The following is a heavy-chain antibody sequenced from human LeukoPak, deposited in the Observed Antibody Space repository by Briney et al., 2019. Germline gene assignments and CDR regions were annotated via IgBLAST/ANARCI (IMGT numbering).Heavy chain of an antibody. V-gene: IGHV3-33*01. CDR3: ARGYYDFWSGYPRDYYYYYGMDV. Sequence: GGSLRLSCAASGFTFSSYGMHWVRQAPGKGLEWVAVIWYDGSNKYYADSVKGRFTISRDNSKNTLYLQMNSLRAEDTAVYYCARGYYDFWSGYPRDYYYYYGMDVWGQGTTVTVSS. J-gene: IGHJ6*02. D-gene: IGHD3-3*01. CDR2: IWYDGSNK. CDR1: GFTFSSYG.